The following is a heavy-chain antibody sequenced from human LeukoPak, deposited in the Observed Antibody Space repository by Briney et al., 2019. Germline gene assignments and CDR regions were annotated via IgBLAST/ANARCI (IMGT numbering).Heavy chain of an antibody. V-gene: IGHV1-24*01. CDR1: GYTLTELS. D-gene: IGHD3-22*01. CDR2: FDPEDVET. Sequence: ASVKVSCKIYGYTLTELSMHWVRQAPGKGLKWMGTFDPEDVETIYAQKFQGRVTMTEDTSTDTAYMELNNLGSDDTAVYYCAPGLDSSGPGVVDYWGQGTLVTVSS. CDR3: APGLDSSGPGVVDY. J-gene: IGHJ4*02.